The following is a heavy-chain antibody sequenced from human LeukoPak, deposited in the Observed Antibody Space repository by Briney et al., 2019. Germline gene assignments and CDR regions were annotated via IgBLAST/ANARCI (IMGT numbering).Heavy chain of an antibody. CDR1: GGSISSYY. CDR3: ARHNTQKYVADY. Sequence: SQTLSLTRAVSGGSISSYYWSCIPQPPRKGLEWIGYVSYSGSINSIPSLKSRVTISVDTSKNQFSLKLSAVTAADTAMYYWARHNTQKYVADYWGEGTLVTVSS. D-gene: IGHD2-2*01. J-gene: IGHJ4*02. CDR2: VSYSGSI. V-gene: IGHV4-59*08.